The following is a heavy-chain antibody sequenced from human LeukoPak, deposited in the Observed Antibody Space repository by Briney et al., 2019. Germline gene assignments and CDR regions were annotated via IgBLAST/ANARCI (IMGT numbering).Heavy chain of an antibody. J-gene: IGHJ4*02. CDR2: TNQDGSEK. CDR3: ARDAASGSYYFGY. V-gene: IGHV3-7*01. Sequence: GGSPRLSCAASGFTFSNYWMTWVRQAPGKGLEWVAYTNQDGSEKFYVASVKGRFTISRDSAKNSLYLQMSSLRAEDTALYYCARDAASGSYYFGYWGQGTLVTVSS. CDR1: GFTFSNYW. D-gene: IGHD1-26*01.